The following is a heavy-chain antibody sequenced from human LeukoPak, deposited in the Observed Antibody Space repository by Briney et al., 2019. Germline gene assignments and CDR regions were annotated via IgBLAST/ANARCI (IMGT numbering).Heavy chain of an antibody. J-gene: IGHJ4*02. CDR1: GFAFSSYW. CDR3: ARDIVRWDY. V-gene: IGHV3-7*01. Sequence: GRPLRLSCAASGFAFSSYWKSWVRQAPGKGLEWVANINQDGREKYYVDSVKDRFTIPRDNAKNSLYLQMNSLRAEDTAVYYCARDIVRWDYWGQGTLVTVSA. CDR2: INQDGREK. D-gene: IGHD3-16*02.